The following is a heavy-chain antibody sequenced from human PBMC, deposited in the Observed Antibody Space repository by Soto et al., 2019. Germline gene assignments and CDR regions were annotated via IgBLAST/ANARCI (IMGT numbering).Heavy chain of an antibody. Sequence: SETLSLTCTVSGGSISSGGFYCTWIRQHPGKGLEWIGYIYYSGSTNYNPSLKSRVTISKDTSKNQLSLKLSSVTAADTAVYYSASSRDVDYYYYYMDVWGKWTTVAVSS. CDR1: GGSISSGGFY. CDR2: IYYSGST. J-gene: IGHJ6*03. V-gene: IGHV4-31*03. D-gene: IGHD6-13*01. CDR3: ASSRDVDYYYYYMDV.